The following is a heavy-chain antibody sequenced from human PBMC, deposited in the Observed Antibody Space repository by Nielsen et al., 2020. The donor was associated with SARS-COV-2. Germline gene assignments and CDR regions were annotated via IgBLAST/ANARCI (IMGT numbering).Heavy chain of an antibody. V-gene: IGHV1-69*13. Sequence: SVKVSCKASGGTFSSYAISWVRQAPGQGLEWMGGIIPIFGTANYAQKFQGRVTITADESTSTAYMELSSLRSEDTAVYYCARKVGAPLCSGGSCYPYWGQGTLVTVSS. CDR3: ARKVGAPLCSGGSCYPY. CDR1: GGTFSSYA. J-gene: IGHJ4*02. CDR2: IIPIFGTA. D-gene: IGHD2-15*01.